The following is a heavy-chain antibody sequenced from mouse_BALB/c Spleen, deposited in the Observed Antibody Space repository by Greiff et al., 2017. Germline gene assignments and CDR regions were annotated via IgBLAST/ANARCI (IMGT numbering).Heavy chain of an antibody. CDR3: ATLYSAFAY. J-gene: IGHJ3*01. CDR2: INPSTGYT. D-gene: IGHD1-1*01. CDR1: GYTFTSYW. V-gene: IGHV1-7*01. Sequence: QVQLQQSGAELAKPGASVKMSCKASGYTFTSYWMHWVKQRPGQGLEWIGYINPSTGYTEYNQKFKDKATLTADKSSSTVYMQLSSLTSEDSAVYYCATLYSAFAYWGQGTLVTVSA.